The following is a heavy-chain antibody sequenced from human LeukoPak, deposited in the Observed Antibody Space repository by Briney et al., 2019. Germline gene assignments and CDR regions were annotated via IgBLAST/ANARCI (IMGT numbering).Heavy chain of an antibody. CDR2: INQDGSEK. Sequence: PGGSLRLSCAGSGFTFSSYWMSWVRQAPGKGLEWVANINQDGSEKYYVDSVKGRFTISRDNAKNSLYLQMNSLRAEGTAVYYCARDLPDYWGQGTLVTVSS. J-gene: IGHJ4*02. CDR3: ARDLPDY. CDR1: GFTFSSYW. V-gene: IGHV3-7*01.